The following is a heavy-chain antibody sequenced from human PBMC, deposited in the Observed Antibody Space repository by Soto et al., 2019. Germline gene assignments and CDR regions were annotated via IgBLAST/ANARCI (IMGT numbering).Heavy chain of an antibody. Sequence: EVHLVESGGGLVQPGGSPRLSCAASGFTFSNYWMSWVRQAPGKGLEWVANIKPDGSVKYYVDSVKGRFTLSRDNAKNTLYLQMNSLRVEDTAVYYCAREILVPAAFDAFDIWGQGTMVTVSS. J-gene: IGHJ3*02. D-gene: IGHD2-2*01. V-gene: IGHV3-7*01. CDR3: AREILVPAAFDAFDI. CDR1: GFTFSNYW. CDR2: IKPDGSVK.